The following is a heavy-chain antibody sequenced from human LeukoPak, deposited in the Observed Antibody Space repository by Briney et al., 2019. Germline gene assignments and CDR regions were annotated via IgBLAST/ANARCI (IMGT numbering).Heavy chain of an antibody. CDR2: IYYSGST. D-gene: IGHD6-6*01. Sequence: TASETLSLTCTVSGGSISSSSYYWGWIRQPPGKGLEWIGTIYYSGSTYYTPSLKSRLTISVDTSKNQFSLKLSSVTAADTAVYYCARTIAARRDYFDSWGQGTLVTVSS. V-gene: IGHV4-39*01. J-gene: IGHJ4*02. CDR3: ARTIAARRDYFDS. CDR1: GGSISSSSYY.